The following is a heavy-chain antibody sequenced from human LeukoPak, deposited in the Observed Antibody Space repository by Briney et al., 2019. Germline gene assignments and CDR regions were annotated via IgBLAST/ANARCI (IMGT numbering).Heavy chain of an antibody. D-gene: IGHD2-2*01. Sequence: ASVKVSCKASGYTLTSYGISWVRQAPGQGLEWMGWISAYNGNTNYAQKLQGRVTMTTDTSTSTAYMGLRSLRSHDTAVYYCARDETRYCSSTSCQRLDYWGKGTLVTVSS. J-gene: IGHJ4*02. CDR2: ISAYNGNT. CDR3: ARDETRYCSSTSCQRLDY. CDR1: GYTLTSYG. V-gene: IGHV1-18*01.